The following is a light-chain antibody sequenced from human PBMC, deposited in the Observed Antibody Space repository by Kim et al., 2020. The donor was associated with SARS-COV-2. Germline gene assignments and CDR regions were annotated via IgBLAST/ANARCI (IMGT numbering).Light chain of an antibody. CDR2: GKN. J-gene: IGLJ2*01. CDR1: SLRSYY. Sequence: SSELTQDPAVSVALGQTVRITCQGDSLRSYYATWYQQKPGQAPILVIYGKNNRPSGIPDRFSGSRSGNTSSLTITGTQAGDEADYYCNSRDNNDNPVLGG. CDR3: NSRDNNDNPV. V-gene: IGLV3-19*01.